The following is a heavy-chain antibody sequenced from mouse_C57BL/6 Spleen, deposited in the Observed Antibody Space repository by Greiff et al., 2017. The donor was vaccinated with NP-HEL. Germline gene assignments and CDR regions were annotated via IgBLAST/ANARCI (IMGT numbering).Heavy chain of an antibody. V-gene: IGHV1-61*01. CDR1: GYTFTSYW. CDR2: IYPSDSET. D-gene: IGHD2-5*01. CDR3: ARHSNYGYFDY. Sequence: QVQLQQPGAELVRPGSSVKLSCKASGYTFTSYWMDWVKQRPGQGLEWIGNIYPSDSETHYNQKFKDKATLTVDKSSSTAYMQLSSLTSEDSAVYYCARHSNYGYFDYWGQGTTLTVSS. J-gene: IGHJ2*01.